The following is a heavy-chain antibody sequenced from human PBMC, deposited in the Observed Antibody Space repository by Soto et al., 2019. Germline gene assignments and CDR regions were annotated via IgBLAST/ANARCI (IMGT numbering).Heavy chain of an antibody. D-gene: IGHD2-21*01. CDR1: GFTFDTYW. J-gene: IGHJ6*02. V-gene: IGHV3-74*01. CDR2: INSDGTIS. Sequence: EVHLVESGGTLVQPGGSLRLSCAASGFTFDTYWMNWVRQAPGKGPECLSGINSDGTISSYADSVKGRFTISRDNARNTLSLQMNSLRADDTAVYYCARLSGDHSAFFSYGMDAWGQGTTVTVSS. CDR3: ARLSGDHSAFFSYGMDA.